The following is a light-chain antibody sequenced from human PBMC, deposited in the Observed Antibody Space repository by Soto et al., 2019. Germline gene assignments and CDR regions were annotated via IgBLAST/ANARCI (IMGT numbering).Light chain of an antibody. V-gene: IGLV2-8*01. CDR3: NSYGGSNNYVI. CDR1: SSDVGSYNY. J-gene: IGLJ2*01. Sequence: QSALTQPPSAVGSPGQSVTISCTGTSSDVGSYNYVSWYQQHPGKAPKLMIYEVNKRPSGVPDRFSGSKSSNTASLTVSGLQAEDEADYYCNSYGGSNNYVIFGGGTKVTVL. CDR2: EVN.